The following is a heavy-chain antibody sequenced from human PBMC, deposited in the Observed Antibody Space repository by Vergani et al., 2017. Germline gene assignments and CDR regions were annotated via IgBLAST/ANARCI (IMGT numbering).Heavy chain of an antibody. CDR1: GASISSSTYY. Sequence: QLQLQESGPGLVRPSETLSLTCTVSGASISSSTYYWGWIRQPPGKGLEWIGGIFYSGSTYYNPSLKSRVTISADTSKNQFSLKLNSVTAADTAVYYCARQKAVWLIDYWGQGTLVSVSS. CDR3: ARQKAVWLIDY. V-gene: IGHV4-39*01. J-gene: IGHJ4*02. CDR2: IFYSGST. D-gene: IGHD3-16*01.